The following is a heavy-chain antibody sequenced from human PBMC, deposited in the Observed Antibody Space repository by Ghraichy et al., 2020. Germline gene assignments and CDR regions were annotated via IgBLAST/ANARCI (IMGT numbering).Heavy chain of an antibody. J-gene: IGHJ4*02. CDR2: ISYDGSNK. CDR1: GFTFSSYG. Sequence: GGSLRLSCAASGFTFSSYGMHWVRQAPGKGLEWVAVISYDGSNKYYADSVKGRFTISRDNSNNTLYLQMNSLRAEDTAVYYCAKDRQQLNYYFDSWGQGTLVTVSS. D-gene: IGHD6-13*01. CDR3: AKDRQQLNYYFDS. V-gene: IGHV3-30*18.